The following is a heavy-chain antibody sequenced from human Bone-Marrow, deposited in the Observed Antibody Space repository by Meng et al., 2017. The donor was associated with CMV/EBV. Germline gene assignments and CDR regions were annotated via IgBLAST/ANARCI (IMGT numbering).Heavy chain of an antibody. V-gene: IGHV4-59*01. Sequence: GSLRLSCTVSGGSISSYYWSWIRQPPGKGLEWIGYIYYSGSTNYNPSLKSRVTISVDTSKNQFSLKLSSVTAADTAVYYCASVGRGTFDYWGQGTLVTVYS. D-gene: IGHD1-26*01. CDR2: IYYSGST. CDR1: GGSISSYY. J-gene: IGHJ4*02. CDR3: ASVGRGTFDY.